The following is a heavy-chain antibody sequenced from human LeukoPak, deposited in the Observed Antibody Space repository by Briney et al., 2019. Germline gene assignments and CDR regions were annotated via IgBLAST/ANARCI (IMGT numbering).Heavy chain of an antibody. J-gene: IGHJ6*03. Sequence: SETLSLTCSVSGGSISSYYWSWIRQPAGEGLEWIGRFYTSESSNYNPSLKSRVTMSVDTSKNQFSLKLSSVTAADTAVYYCAREGREFDSTGSRYYYYYMDVWGKGTTVTVSS. CDR3: AREGREFDSTGSRYYYYYMDV. V-gene: IGHV4-4*07. D-gene: IGHD1-14*01. CDR2: FYTSESS. CDR1: GGSISSYY.